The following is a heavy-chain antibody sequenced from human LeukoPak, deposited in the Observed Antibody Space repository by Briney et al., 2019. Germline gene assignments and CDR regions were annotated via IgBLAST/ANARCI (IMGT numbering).Heavy chain of an antibody. J-gene: IGHJ4*02. D-gene: IGHD2-15*01. V-gene: IGHV4-59*08. CDR2: IYYTGNT. CDR3: ARHECGGSCYPEDY. CDR1: GGSISNY. Sequence: TSETLSLTCTVSGGSISNYWSWIRQSPGKGLGWIGYIYYTGNTNYNPSLESRVIISVDTSKNQFSLKLSSVTAADTAVYYCARHECGGSCYPEDYWGQGTLVTVLS.